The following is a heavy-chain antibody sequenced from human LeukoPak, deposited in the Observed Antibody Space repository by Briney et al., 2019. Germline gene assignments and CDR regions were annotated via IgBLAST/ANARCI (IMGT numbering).Heavy chain of an antibody. CDR3: AKDPGSSWYAGFDY. CDR1: GFTFSSYG. V-gene: IGHV3-30*18. CDR2: ISYDGSNK. D-gene: IGHD6-13*01. Sequence: GGSLRLSCAASGFTFSSYGMLWVCQAPGKGLEWVAVISYDGSNKYYADSVKGRFTISRDNSKNTLYLQMNSLRAEDTAVYYCAKDPGSSWYAGFDYWGQGTLVTVSS. J-gene: IGHJ4*02.